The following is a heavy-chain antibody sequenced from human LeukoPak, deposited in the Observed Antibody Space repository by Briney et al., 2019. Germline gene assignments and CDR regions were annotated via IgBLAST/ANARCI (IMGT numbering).Heavy chain of an antibody. CDR3: ATHLYTTGCPDH. D-gene: IGHD3-16*01. CDR1: RYTFTRYN. Sequence: ASVRVSCTASRYTFTRYNKHCRRQAPGQGLEWMGIINPNGGSTSYAQKFQGRVTMTRDTSTSTVYMDLSSLRSEDTAVYYCATHLYTTGCPDHWGQGTLVTVSS. V-gene: IGHV1-46*01. CDR2: INPNGGST. J-gene: IGHJ5*02.